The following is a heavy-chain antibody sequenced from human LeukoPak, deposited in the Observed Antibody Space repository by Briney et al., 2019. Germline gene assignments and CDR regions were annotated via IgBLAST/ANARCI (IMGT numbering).Heavy chain of an antibody. J-gene: IGHJ5*02. Sequence: GGSLRLSCAASGFTFSTYWMHWVRQAPGKGLVWVSHIKSDGSSTNYADSVKGRFTTSRDNAKNTLYLQMNSLRAEDTAVYYCARRRNDGSNWFDPWGQGTLVTVSS. V-gene: IGHV3-74*01. CDR1: GFTFSTYW. CDR2: IKSDGSST. CDR3: ARRRNDGSNWFDP. D-gene: IGHD1-1*01.